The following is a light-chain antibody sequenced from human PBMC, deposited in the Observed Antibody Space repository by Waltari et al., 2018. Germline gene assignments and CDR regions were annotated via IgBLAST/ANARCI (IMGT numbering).Light chain of an antibody. Sequence: AMRMTQSPSSFSASTGDRVTITCRASQGISSYLACYQQKPGKAPKLLIYAASTLQSGVPSRFSGSGSGTDFTLTISWLQSEDFATYYCQQYYSYPFTFGPGTKVDIK. CDR2: AAS. J-gene: IGKJ3*01. CDR3: QQYYSYPFT. CDR1: QGISSY. V-gene: IGKV1-8*01.